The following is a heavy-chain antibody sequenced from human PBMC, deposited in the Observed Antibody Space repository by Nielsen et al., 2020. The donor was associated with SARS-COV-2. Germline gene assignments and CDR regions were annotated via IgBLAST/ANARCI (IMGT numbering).Heavy chain of an antibody. CDR3: ARATMTDADAFDI. CDR2: IYYSGTT. D-gene: IGHD4-17*01. Sequence: LRLSCTVSGGSLNSGDYYWNWVRQPPGKGLEWIGYIYYSGTTYYNPSHESRATISVATSKSQYSLKLRSVTAADTAVYYCARATMTDADAFDIWGQGAMVSVSS. V-gene: IGHV4-30-4*01. CDR1: GGSLNSGDYY. J-gene: IGHJ3*02.